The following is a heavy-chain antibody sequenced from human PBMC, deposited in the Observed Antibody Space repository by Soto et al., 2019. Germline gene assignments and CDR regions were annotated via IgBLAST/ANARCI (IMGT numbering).Heavy chain of an antibody. CDR3: ASGCSSTSCSYYYYYGMDV. Sequence: GASVKVSCKASGYTFTSYAMHWVRQAPGQRLEWMGWINAGNGNTKYSQKFQGRVTITRDTSASTAYMELSSLRSEDTAVYYCASGCSSTSCSYYYYYGMDVWGQGTTVTVSS. J-gene: IGHJ6*02. CDR2: INAGNGNT. CDR1: GYTFTSYA. D-gene: IGHD2-2*01. V-gene: IGHV1-3*01.